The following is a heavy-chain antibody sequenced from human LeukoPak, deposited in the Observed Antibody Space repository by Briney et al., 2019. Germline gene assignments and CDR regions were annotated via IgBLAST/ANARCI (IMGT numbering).Heavy chain of an antibody. Sequence: GGSLRLSCAASGFTFSSSGMSWVRQAPGKGLEWVSVIYSGGSTYYADSVKGRFTISRDNSKNTLYLQMNSLRAEDTAVYYCARSLLSDDAFDIWGQGTMVTVSS. CDR2: IYSGGST. J-gene: IGHJ3*02. D-gene: IGHD3-16*02. CDR3: ARSLLSDDAFDI. V-gene: IGHV3-66*01. CDR1: GFTFSSSG.